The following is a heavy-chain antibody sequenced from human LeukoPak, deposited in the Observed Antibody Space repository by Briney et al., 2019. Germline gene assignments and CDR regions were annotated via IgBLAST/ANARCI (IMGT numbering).Heavy chain of an antibody. J-gene: IGHJ5*02. D-gene: IGHD3-10*01. V-gene: IGHV3-49*03. CDR2: IRSKAYGGTT. CDR1: GFTFGDYA. Sequence: GGSLRLSCTASGFTFGDYAMSWFRQAPGKGLEWVGFIRSKAYGGTTEYAASVKGRFTISRDDSKSIAYLQMNSLKTEGTAVYYCTRDLNYYGSGSYYGWFDPWGQGTLVTVSP. CDR3: TRDLNYYGSGSYYGWFDP.